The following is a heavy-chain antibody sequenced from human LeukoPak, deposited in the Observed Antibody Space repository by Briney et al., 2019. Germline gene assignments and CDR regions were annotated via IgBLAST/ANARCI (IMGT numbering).Heavy chain of an antibody. Sequence: GSSVKFSCKASGGTFSSYAISWVRQAPGQGLEWMGGIIPIFGTANYAQKFQGRVTITADESTSTAYMELSSLRSEDTAVYYCASPGVSYYDSSGYSLEYWGQGTLVTVSS. V-gene: IGHV1-69*01. CDR3: ASPGVSYYDSSGYSLEY. J-gene: IGHJ4*02. CDR1: GGTFSSYA. D-gene: IGHD3-22*01. CDR2: IIPIFGTA.